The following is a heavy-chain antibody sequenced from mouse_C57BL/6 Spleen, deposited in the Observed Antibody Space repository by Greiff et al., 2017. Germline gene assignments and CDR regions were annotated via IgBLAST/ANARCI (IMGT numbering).Heavy chain of an antibody. Sequence: QVQLKESGPELVKPGASVKLSCKASGYTFTSYDINWVKQRPGQGLEWIGWIYPRDGSTQYNEKFKGKATLTVDTSSSTAYMELHSLTSEDSAVYICARHGYDGDAMDYWGQGTSVTVSS. CDR2: IYPRDGST. CDR3: ARHGYDGDAMDY. V-gene: IGHV1-85*01. CDR1: GYTFTSYD. D-gene: IGHD2-2*01. J-gene: IGHJ4*01.